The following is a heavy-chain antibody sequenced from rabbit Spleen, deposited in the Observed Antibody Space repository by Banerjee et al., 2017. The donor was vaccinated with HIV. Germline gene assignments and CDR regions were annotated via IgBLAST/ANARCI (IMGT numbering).Heavy chain of an antibody. D-gene: IGHD1-1*01. V-gene: IGHV1S45*01. CDR1: GFEFTNYG. J-gene: IGHJ6*01. Sequence: QEQLVESGGGLVQPGGSLKLSCTASGFEFTNYGMSWVRQAPGKGLEWIACIDIGSSGFTYYANWAKGRFTISKTSSTTVTLLMTSLTAADTATYFCARDTSSSFSSYGMDLWGPGTLVTVS. CDR2: IDIGSSGFT. CDR3: ARDTSSSFSSYGMDL.